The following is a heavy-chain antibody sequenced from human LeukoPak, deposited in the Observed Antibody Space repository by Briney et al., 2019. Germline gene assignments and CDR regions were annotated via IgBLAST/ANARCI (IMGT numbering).Heavy chain of an antibody. D-gene: IGHD4-17*01. CDR2: VNHSGYT. J-gene: IGHJ4*02. CDR3: ARTTTGHDY. V-gene: IGHV4-34*01. Sequence: SETLSLTCGVSGTSFSSYYWSWIRQTPGKGLEWIGEVNHSGYTNMNPSLKSRVTISVDTSKNQFSLRMSTVTAADTAVYFCARTTTGHDYWGQGTLVTVSS. CDR1: GTSFSSYY.